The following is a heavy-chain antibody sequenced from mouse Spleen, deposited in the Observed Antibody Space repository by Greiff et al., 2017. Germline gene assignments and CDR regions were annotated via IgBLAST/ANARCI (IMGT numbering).Heavy chain of an antibody. V-gene: IGHV1-15*01. J-gene: IGHJ3*01. CDR1: GYTFTDYE. Sequence: QVQLKQSGAELVRPGASVTLSCKASGYTFTDYEMHWVKQTPVHGLEWIGAIDPETGGTAYNQKFKGKAILTADKSSSTAYMELRSLTSEDSAVYYCTRVRGDAWFAYWGQGTLVTVSA. CDR2: IDPETGGT. D-gene: IGHD3-2*02. CDR3: TRVRGDAWFAY.